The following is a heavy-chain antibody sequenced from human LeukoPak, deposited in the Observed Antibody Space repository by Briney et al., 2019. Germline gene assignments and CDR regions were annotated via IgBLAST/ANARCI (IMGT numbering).Heavy chain of an antibody. CDR2: MNPNSGNT. J-gene: IGHJ4*02. D-gene: IGHD6-19*01. Sequence: ASVKVSCKASGYTFASCDINWVRQATGQGLEWIGWMNPNSGNTGYGQSFQGRVTMTRDNSISTAYMELSNLRSEDTAIYYCTRGSSGRRDYWGQGTLVTVSS. V-gene: IGHV1-8*01. CDR3: TRGSSGRRDY. CDR1: GYTFASCD.